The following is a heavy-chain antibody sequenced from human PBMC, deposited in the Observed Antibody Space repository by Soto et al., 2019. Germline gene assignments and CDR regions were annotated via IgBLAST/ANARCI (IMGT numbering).Heavy chain of an antibody. Sequence: EVQLLESGRGLVQPGGALRLSCAASLFTFRNYDMIWVRQAPGKGLEWVSTITSGGAGTYYADSVKGRFTISRDNSKNTLYLQMNSLRAEDTAIYYCARQRANYFDYWGQGTLVTVSS. CDR3: ARQRANYFDY. CDR2: ITSGGAGT. D-gene: IGHD6-25*01. CDR1: LFTFRNYD. J-gene: IGHJ4*02. V-gene: IGHV3-23*01.